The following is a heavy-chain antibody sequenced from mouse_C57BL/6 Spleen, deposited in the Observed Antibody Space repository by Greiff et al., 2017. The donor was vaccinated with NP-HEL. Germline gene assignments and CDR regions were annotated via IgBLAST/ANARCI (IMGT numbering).Heavy chain of an antibody. CDR1: GYAFSSSW. J-gene: IGHJ4*01. Sequence: VQLQQSGPELVKPGASVKISCKASGYAFSSSWMNWVKQRPGKGLEWIGRIYPGDGDTNYNGKFKGKATLTADKSSSTAYMQLSSLTSEDSAVYFCAPSYYYGSSYYAMDYWGQGTSLTVSS. D-gene: IGHD1-1*01. CDR3: APSYYYGSSYYAMDY. V-gene: IGHV1-82*01. CDR2: IYPGDGDT.